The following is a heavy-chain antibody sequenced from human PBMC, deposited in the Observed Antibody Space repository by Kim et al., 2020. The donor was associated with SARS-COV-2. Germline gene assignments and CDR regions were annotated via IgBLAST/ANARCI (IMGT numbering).Heavy chain of an antibody. D-gene: IGHD2-15*01. CDR3: ASEADVAGYYGMDV. V-gene: IGHV3-33*01. Sequence: ADSVKGRFTISRDNSKNTLYLQMNSLRAEDTAVYYCASEADVAGYYGMDVWGQGTTVTVSS. J-gene: IGHJ6*02.